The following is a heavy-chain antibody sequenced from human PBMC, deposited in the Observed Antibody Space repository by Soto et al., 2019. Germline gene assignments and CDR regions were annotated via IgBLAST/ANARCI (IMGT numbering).Heavy chain of an antibody. Sequence: SETLSLTCTVSGGSTSSGDYYWSWIRQPPGKGLEWIGYIYYSGSTYYNPSLKSRVTISVDTSKNQFSLKLSSVTAADTAVYYCARGLRGYSYGYFDYWGQGTLVTVSS. CDR3: ARGLRGYSYGYFDY. J-gene: IGHJ4*02. CDR2: IYYSGST. V-gene: IGHV4-30-4*01. D-gene: IGHD5-18*01. CDR1: GGSTSSGDYY.